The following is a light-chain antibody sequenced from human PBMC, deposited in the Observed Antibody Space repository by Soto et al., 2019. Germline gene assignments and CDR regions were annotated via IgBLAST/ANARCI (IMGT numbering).Light chain of an antibody. CDR1: QGISDY. CDR3: QKYNSAPRT. J-gene: IGKJ1*01. V-gene: IGKV1-27*01. Sequence: DIQMTQYPSSQSASVGDRVTITCQASQGISDYLAWYQQKPGKVPKLLIYAASTLHSGVPSRFSGSGSGTDFTLTISSLQPDDVATYYCQKYNSAPRTFGQGTKVDIK. CDR2: AAS.